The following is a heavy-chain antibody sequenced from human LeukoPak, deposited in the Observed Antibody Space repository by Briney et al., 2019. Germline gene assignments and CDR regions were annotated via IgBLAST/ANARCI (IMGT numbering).Heavy chain of an antibody. CDR3: ARGEMGAGDY. J-gene: IGHJ4*02. D-gene: IGHD1-26*01. CDR1: GFSFSSNY. V-gene: IGHV3-53*01. CDR2: IYSGGDT. Sequence: GGSLRLSCAASGFSFSSNYMRWVRQAPGQGLEWVSVIYSGGDTYYADHVKRQFTISRDNSKNTLYIQMNSLRAEDTAVYYCARGEMGAGDYWGQGTLVTVSS.